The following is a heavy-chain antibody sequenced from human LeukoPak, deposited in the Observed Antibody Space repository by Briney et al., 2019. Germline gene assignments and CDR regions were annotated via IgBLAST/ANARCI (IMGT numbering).Heavy chain of an antibody. CDR3: AKVDYGDLPFDY. CDR1: GLTFSSYA. D-gene: IGHD4-17*01. V-gene: IGHV3-23*01. CDR2: ISGSGGST. Sequence: PGASLRLSCSVFGLTFSSYAVSSVRQAPGEGMEWVTAISGSGGSTYYADSVKRRFSIDRDNPVHTVYLHRNRRRAEDTAVYYCAKVDYGDLPFDYWGQGTLVSDSS. J-gene: IGHJ4*02.